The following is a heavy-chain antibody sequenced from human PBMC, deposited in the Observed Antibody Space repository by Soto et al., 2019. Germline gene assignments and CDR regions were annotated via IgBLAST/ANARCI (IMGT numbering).Heavy chain of an antibody. CDR3: ARVSYYYDNSGYSYGWFGP. V-gene: IGHV4-59*11. CDR1: CGSMINHY. CDR2: IYYSGST. J-gene: IGHJ5*02. Sequence: SETLSLTCSFSCGSMINHYWSWIRQPPGKGLEWIGDIYYSGSTDYNPSLKSRVSISVDTSKSQFFLKLNAVTAADTAVYFCARVSYYYDNSGYSYGWFGPWGQGTLVTVSS. D-gene: IGHD3-22*01.